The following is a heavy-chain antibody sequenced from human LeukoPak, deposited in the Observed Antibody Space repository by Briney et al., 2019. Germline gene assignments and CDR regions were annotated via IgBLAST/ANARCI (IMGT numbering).Heavy chain of an antibody. V-gene: IGHV3-15*01. CDR2: MKSKTDGGTT. Sequence: GGSLRLSCAASGFTFSKDWMSWVRPPPGKGREGVGRMKSKTDGGTTDDAAPVKGRFTVSRDDSKNTLYLQMNSLKTEDTAVYYCTTYNDRDAFDIWGQGTMVIVSP. CDR1: GFTFSKDW. J-gene: IGHJ3*02. D-gene: IGHD1-14*01. CDR3: TTYNDRDAFDI.